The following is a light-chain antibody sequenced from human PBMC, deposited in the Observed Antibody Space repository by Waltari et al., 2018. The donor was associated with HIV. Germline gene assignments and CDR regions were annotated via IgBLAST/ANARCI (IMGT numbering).Light chain of an antibody. Sequence: DIQMTQSPSSLSASVGDRVTITCRASQSIRYYLAWYQQKPGQVPKLLIYVASTLQSGVPFRFSCSGSGSDINFTISSLKPQDVATDYCQRYNHDPPWAFGQGTTVEL. J-gene: IGKJ1*01. CDR2: VAS. CDR1: QSIRYY. V-gene: IGKV1-27*01. CDR3: QRYNHDPPWA.